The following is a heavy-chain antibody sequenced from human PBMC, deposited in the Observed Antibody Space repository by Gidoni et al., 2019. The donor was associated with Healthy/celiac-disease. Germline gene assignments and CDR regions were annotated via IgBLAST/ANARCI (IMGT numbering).Heavy chain of an antibody. V-gene: IGHV2-26*01. CDR1: GFSLSNARMA. J-gene: IGHJ4*02. Sequence: QVTSTESGPVLLKPPETPTLTCTVSGFSLSNARMAVSWIRQPPGKALEWLAHIFSNDEKSYSTSLKSRLTISKDTSKSQVVLTMTNMDPVDTATYYCARIREQYSSHLDYWGQGTLVTVSS. D-gene: IGHD6-19*01. CDR2: IFSNDEK. CDR3: ARIREQYSSHLDY.